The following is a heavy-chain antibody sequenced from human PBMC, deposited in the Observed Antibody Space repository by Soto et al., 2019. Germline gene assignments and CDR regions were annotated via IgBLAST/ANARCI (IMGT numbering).Heavy chain of an antibody. Sequence: ESGGGVVQPGRSLRLSCVASGFTFDTYGIHWVRQAPGKGLQWVALISYEGSNTYYADSVRGRFTISRDNSKNTLYLQMNTLRPEDTGLYYCARVTPGNNLYYFSGLDFWGQGTSVTVSS. D-gene: IGHD1-1*01. CDR3: ARVTPGNNLYYFSGLDF. CDR1: GFTFDTYG. CDR2: ISYEGSNT. J-gene: IGHJ6*02. V-gene: IGHV3-30-3*01.